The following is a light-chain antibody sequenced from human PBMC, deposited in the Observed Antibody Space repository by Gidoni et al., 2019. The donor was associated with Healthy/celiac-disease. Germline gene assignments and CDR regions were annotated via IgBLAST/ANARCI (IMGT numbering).Light chain of an antibody. Sequence: QSALTQPASVSGSPAQSITISCTGTSSDVGGYNYVSWYQQHPGKAPKLMIYDVSNRPSGFSNRFSGSKSGNTASLTISGLQAEDEADYYCSSYTSSSTYVFGTGTKVTVL. CDR2: DVS. V-gene: IGLV2-14*03. CDR1: SSDVGGYNY. CDR3: SSYTSSSTYV. J-gene: IGLJ1*01.